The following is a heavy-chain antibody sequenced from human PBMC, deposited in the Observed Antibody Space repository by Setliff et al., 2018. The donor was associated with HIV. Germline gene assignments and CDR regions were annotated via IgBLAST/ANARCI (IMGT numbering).Heavy chain of an antibody. Sequence: SETLSLTCAVYGGSFSGYSWSRIRQPPGKGLEWIGEITDSGSTNYTPSLKSRVTISIDTSKNQFSLKLSSVTAADTAVYYCARGPPRWEEAISWYFDLWGRGTLVTVSS. V-gene: IGHV4-34*01. J-gene: IGHJ2*01. D-gene: IGHD3-9*01. CDR1: GGSFSGYS. CDR2: ITDSGST. CDR3: ARGPPRWEEAISWYFDL.